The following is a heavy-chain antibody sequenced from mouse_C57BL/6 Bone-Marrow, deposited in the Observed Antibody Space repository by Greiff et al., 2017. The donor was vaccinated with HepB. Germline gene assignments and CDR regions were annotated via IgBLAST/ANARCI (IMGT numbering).Heavy chain of an antibody. CDR2: INPNNGGT. V-gene: IGHV1-26*01. Sequence: VQLQQSGPELVKPGASVKISCKASGYTFTDYYMNWVKQSHGKSLEWIGDINPNNGGTSYNQKFKGKATLTVDKSSSTAYMELRSLTSEDSAVYYCALRGENYGRYFDVWGTGTTVTVSS. J-gene: IGHJ1*03. CDR1: GYTFTDYY. D-gene: IGHD1-1*01. CDR3: ALRGENYGRYFDV.